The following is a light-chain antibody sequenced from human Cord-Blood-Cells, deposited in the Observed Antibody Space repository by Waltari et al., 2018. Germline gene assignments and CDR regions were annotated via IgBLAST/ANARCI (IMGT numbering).Light chain of an antibody. V-gene: IGKV1-5*03. J-gene: IGKJ2*01. CDR2: KAS. CDR1: QTISSW. CDR3: QQYNSYPYT. Sequence: DIQMTQSPSTLSASVGDRVTITCRASQTISSWLAWYQQKPGKAPKLLIYKASSLESGVPSRFSGSGSGTEFTLTISSLQPDDFATYYCQQYNSYPYTFGQGTKLEIK.